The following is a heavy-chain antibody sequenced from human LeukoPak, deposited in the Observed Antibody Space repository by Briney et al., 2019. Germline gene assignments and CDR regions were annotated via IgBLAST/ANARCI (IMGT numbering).Heavy chain of an antibody. Sequence: GGSLRLSCAASGFTFSSYAMNWVRQAPGKGLEWVSYISSSSFKIGYADSVKGRFTISRDNSKNSLYLQMDSLGVEDTAVYYCVRDPSYGSSWYYYMDVWGKGTTVTVSS. CDR2: ISSSSFKI. V-gene: IGHV3-48*03. D-gene: IGHD6-13*01. CDR3: VRDPSYGSSWYYYMDV. J-gene: IGHJ6*03. CDR1: GFTFSSYA.